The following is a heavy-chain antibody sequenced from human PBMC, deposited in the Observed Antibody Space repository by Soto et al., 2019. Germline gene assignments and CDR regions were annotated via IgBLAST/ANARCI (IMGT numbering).Heavy chain of an antibody. CDR1: GFTFSSYA. D-gene: IGHD2-2*01. CDR3: AKRTVPAASYYFDY. J-gene: IGHJ4*02. V-gene: IGHV3-23*01. Sequence: GGSLRLSCAASGFTFSSYAMSWVRQAPGKGLEWVSAISGSGGSTYYADSVKGRFTISRDNSKNTLYLQTNSLRGEDTAVYYCAKRTVPAASYYFDYWGQGTLVTVSS. CDR2: ISGSGGST.